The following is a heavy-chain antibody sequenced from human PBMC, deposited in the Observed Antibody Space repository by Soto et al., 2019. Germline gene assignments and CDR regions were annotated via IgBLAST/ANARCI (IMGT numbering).Heavy chain of an antibody. CDR1: GSSVSSNY. CDR3: ARNYYDSSGGFDY. D-gene: IGHD3-22*01. Sequence: PGGSLRLSCAASGSSVSSNYMSWVRQAPGKGLEWVSVISSSGSTYYADSVKGRFTISRDNSKNTLYLQMNSLRAEDTAVYYCARNYYDSSGGFDYWGQGTLVTVSS. V-gene: IGHV3-66*01. CDR2: ISSSGST. J-gene: IGHJ4*02.